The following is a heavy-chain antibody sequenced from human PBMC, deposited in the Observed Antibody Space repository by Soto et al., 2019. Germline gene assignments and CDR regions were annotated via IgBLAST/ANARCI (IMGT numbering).Heavy chain of an antibody. CDR3: ARGASYSSGWYRTPPFFDY. CDR1: GFTFSSYW. CDR2: INSDGSST. J-gene: IGHJ4*02. D-gene: IGHD6-19*01. V-gene: IGHV3-74*01. Sequence: GSLRLSCAASGFTFSSYWMHWVRQAPGKGLVWVSRINSDGSSTSYADSVKGRFTISRDNAKNTLYLQMNSLRAEDTAVYYCARGASYSSGWYRTPPFFDYWGQGTLVTVSS.